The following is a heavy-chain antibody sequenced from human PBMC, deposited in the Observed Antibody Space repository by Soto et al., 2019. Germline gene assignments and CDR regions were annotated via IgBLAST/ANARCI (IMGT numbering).Heavy chain of an antibody. J-gene: IGHJ2*01. V-gene: IGHV3-23*01. D-gene: IGHD4-17*01. Sequence: GSLRLSCAASGFTFSDYAIIWIRQVPGKGLEWVSGMSERSGPPLYADSVKGRFTISRDNSKSTLYLEMNNLRPEDTAVYYCAKDQDNTDYYWIFDLWGRGTPVTVSS. CDR3: AKDQDNTDYYWIFDL. CDR1: GFTFSDYA. CDR2: MSERSGPP.